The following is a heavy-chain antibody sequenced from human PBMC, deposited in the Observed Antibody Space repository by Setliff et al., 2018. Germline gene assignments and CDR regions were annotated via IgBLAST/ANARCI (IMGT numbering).Heavy chain of an antibody. CDR2: IYYSGTT. CDR1: GGSIGSSDFY. V-gene: IGHV4-39*01. D-gene: IGHD3-10*01. Sequence: ASETLSLTCTVSGGSIGSSDFYWGWIRQPPGKGLEWIGSIYYSGTTYYNPSLKSPVTISIDTSKNQFSLKLSSVTAADTAIYYCAGHDARGYYYYMDVWGEGTTVTVSS. J-gene: IGHJ6*03. CDR3: AGHDARGYYYYMDV.